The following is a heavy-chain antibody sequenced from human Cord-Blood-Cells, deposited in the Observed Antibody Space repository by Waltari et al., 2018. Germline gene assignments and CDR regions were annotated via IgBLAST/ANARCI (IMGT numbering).Heavy chain of an antibody. CDR2: YEPEDGET. Sequence: QVQLVQSGAEVKKPGASVKVSCKVSGYTLTELSMHWVRQAPGKGLAGMGGYEPEDGETINAQKFQGRVTMTEDTSTDTAYMELSSLRSEDTAVYYCAWAGGSYFDYWAQGTLVTVSS. CDR3: AWAGGSYFDY. V-gene: IGHV1-24*01. D-gene: IGHD1-26*01. CDR1: GYTLTELS. J-gene: IGHJ4*02.